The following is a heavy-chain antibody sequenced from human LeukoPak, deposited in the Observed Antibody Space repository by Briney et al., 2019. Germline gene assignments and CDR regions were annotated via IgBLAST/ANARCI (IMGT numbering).Heavy chain of an antibody. CDR1: GFTFNTYG. V-gene: IGHV3-23*01. CDR3: AKKRGPSGAFDI. D-gene: IGHD3-10*01. CDR2: ISGRVGST. Sequence: PGGSLRLSCAASGFTFNTYGMSWVRQAPGKGLEWVSAISGRVGSTYYTDSVKGRFTISRDNSKNTLYLQMNSLRAEDTAVYYCAKKRGPSGAFDIWGQGTMVTVSS. J-gene: IGHJ3*02.